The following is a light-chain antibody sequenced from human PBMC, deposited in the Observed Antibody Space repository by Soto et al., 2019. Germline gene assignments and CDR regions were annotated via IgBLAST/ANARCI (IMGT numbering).Light chain of an antibody. CDR2: DAS. CDR1: QTIDSW. Sequence: DIQMTQSPSTLSASVGDRVTITCRASQTIDSWLAWYQQRPGKPPNLLIYDASTLESGVPSRFSGTGSGTEFTFSITSLQPEDFGTYYCQQCYMGWTFGQGTKVDIK. J-gene: IGKJ1*01. V-gene: IGKV1-5*01. CDR3: QQCYMGWT.